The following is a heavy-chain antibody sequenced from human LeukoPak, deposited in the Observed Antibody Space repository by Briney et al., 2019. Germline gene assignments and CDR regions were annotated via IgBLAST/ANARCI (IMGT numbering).Heavy chain of an antibody. CDR2: IYYSGST. V-gene: IGHV4-59*08. D-gene: IGHD1-26*01. CDR3: ASLDSVGATLDY. J-gene: IGHJ4*02. CDR1: GGSISSYY. Sequence: KPSETLSLTCTVSGGSISSYYWSWIRHPPGKGLEWIGYIYYSGSTNYNPSLKSRVTISVDTSKNQFSLKLSSVTAADTAGYYCASLDSVGATLDYWGQGTLVTVSS.